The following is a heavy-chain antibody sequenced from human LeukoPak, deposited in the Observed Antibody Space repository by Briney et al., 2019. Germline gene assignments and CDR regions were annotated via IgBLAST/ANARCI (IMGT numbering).Heavy chain of an antibody. V-gene: IGHV3-21*01. D-gene: IGHD3-10*01. Sequence: PGGSLRLSCAASGFTFSSYSMNWVRQAPGKGLEWVSSISSSSSYIYYADSVKGRFTISRDNAKNSLYLQMNSLRAEDTAVYYCARDIRYGSGSYYNVGYYGMDVWGQGTTVTVSS. CDR3: ARDIRYGSGSYYNVGYYGMDV. CDR2: ISSSSSYI. CDR1: GFTFSSYS. J-gene: IGHJ6*02.